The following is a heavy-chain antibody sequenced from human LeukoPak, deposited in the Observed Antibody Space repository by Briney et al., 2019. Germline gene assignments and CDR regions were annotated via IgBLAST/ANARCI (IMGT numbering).Heavy chain of an antibody. CDR1: GYIFTGYY. V-gene: IGHV1-46*01. J-gene: IGHJ4*02. CDR3: ARDLSGEWQYFDY. Sequence: ASVKVSCKASGYIFTGYYMHWVRQAPGQGLEWMGIINPSGGSTSYAQKFQGRVTMTRDTSTSTVYMELSSLRSEDTAVYYCARDLSGEWQYFDYWGQGTLVTVSS. CDR2: INPSGGST. D-gene: IGHD3-3*01.